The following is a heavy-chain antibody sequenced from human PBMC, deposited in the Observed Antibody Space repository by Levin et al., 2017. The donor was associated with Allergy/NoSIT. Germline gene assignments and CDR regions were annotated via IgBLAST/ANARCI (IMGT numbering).Heavy chain of an antibody. V-gene: IGHV3-74*01. D-gene: IGHD6-25*01. CDR2: INSDGSSS. J-gene: IGHJ5*02. CDR3: ARDRLPSIARRYWGGNWFDP. Sequence: GGSLRLSCAGSGFIFSHYWMHWVRQTGKGLVWVARINSDGSSSSYAASARGRFTISRDNAKDKLYLEMNSLRAEDTAVYYCARDRLPSIARRYWGGNWFDPWGQGTQVTVSS. CDR1: GFIFSHYW.